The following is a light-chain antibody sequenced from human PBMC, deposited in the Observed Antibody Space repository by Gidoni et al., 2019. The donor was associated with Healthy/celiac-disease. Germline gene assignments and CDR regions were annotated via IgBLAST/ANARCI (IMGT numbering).Light chain of an antibody. Sequence: EIVLTQSPGPLSLSPGERATLSCRASQSVSSSYLAWYQQKPGQAPRLLIYGASSRATGSPDRFSGSGSGTDFTLTISRLEPEDFAVYYCQQYGSSPRFGGGTKVEIK. J-gene: IGKJ4*01. V-gene: IGKV3-20*01. CDR3: QQYGSSPR. CDR2: GAS. CDR1: QSVSSSY.